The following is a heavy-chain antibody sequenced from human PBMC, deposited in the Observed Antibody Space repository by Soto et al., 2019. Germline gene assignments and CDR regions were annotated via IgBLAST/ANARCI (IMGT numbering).Heavy chain of an antibody. D-gene: IGHD3-22*01. CDR1: GYSSFTHW. J-gene: IGHJ4*01. Sequence: GESLKISCKGSGYSSFTHWIGWVRQMPGKGLEWVGIIYPADSETRYSPSFQGQVTVSVDKSINTAYLQRTGLKASSTAMYYCARRPWLSGYYHNLGQETLVTTSP. V-gene: IGHV5-51*01. CDR3: ARRPWLSGYYHN. CDR2: IYPADSET.